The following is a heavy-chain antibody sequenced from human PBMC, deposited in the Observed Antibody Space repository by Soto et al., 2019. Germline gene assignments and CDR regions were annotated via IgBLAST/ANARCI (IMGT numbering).Heavy chain of an antibody. V-gene: IGHV3-23*01. D-gene: IGHD3-10*01. CDR1: GFTFSSYA. J-gene: IGHJ6*03. CDR3: AKHGSDMVRGVMGVVRYYYYMDV. CDR2: ISGSGGST. Sequence: GGSLRLSCAASGFTFSSYAMSWVRQAPGKGLEWVSAISGSGGSTYYADSVKGRFTISRDNSKNTLYLQMNSLRAEDTAVYYCAKHGSDMVRGVMGVVRYYYYMDVWGKGTTVNVSS.